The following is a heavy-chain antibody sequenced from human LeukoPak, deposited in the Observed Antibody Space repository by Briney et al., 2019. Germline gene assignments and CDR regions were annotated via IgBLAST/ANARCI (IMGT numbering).Heavy chain of an antibody. V-gene: IGHV3-21*01. CDR1: GFPFSSYS. Sequence: GGSLRLSCAASGFPFSSYSMNWLRQAPGKGLEWVSSISSSSSYIYYADSVKGRFTISRDNAKNSLYLQMNSLRAEDTAVYYCARDRLAAVNWFDPWGQGTLVTVSS. CDR3: ARDRLAAVNWFDP. J-gene: IGHJ5*02. D-gene: IGHD6-13*01. CDR2: ISSSSSYI.